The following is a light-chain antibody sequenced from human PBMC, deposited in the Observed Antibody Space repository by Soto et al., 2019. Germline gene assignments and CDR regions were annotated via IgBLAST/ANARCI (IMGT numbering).Light chain of an antibody. CDR2: EVT. CDR1: SSDIGAYNY. CDR3: SSHGGANNFYV. J-gene: IGLJ1*01. Sequence: QSVLTQPPSASGSPGQSVTISCTGTSSDIGAYNYVSWYQQHPGKFPKLIIHEVTKRPSGVPDRFSASKSGNTASLTVSGLQAEDEADYYCSSHGGANNFYVFGTGTKLTVL. V-gene: IGLV2-8*01.